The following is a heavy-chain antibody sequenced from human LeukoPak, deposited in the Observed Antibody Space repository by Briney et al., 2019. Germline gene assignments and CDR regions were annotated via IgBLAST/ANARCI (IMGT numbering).Heavy chain of an antibody. Sequence: PSETLSLTCAVSGGSISSSNWWSWVRQPPGKGLEWIGEIYHSGSTNYNPSLKSRVTISVDKSKNQFSLKLSSVTAADTAVYYCARGSGSYYRLFDYWGQGTLVTVSS. CDR3: ARGSGSYYRLFDY. CDR2: IYHSGST. CDR1: GGSISSSNW. J-gene: IGHJ4*02. V-gene: IGHV4-4*02. D-gene: IGHD1-26*01.